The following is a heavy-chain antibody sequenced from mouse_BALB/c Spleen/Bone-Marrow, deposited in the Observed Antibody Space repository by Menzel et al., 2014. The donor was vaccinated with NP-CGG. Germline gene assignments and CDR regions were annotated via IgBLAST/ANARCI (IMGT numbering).Heavy chain of an antibody. J-gene: IGHJ1*01. CDR1: GFDFSRYW. CDR3: ALLGYYEYFDV. V-gene: IGHV4-1*02. D-gene: IGHD2-3*01. CDR2: INPNSRTI. Sequence: EAKLMESGGGLVQPGGSLKLSCAASGFDFSRYWMSWVRQAPGKGLEWIGEINPNSRTINCTPSLKDKFIISRDNAKNTLYLQMSKVRSEDTALYYCALLGYYEYFDVWGAGTTVTVSS.